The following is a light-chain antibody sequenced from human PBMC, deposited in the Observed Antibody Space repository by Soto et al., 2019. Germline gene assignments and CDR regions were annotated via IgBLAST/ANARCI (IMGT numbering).Light chain of an antibody. CDR2: SAS. CDR1: QSISTY. CDR3: QQSYTTPVT. Sequence: DIQMTQSPSSLSASVTDKVTITCRASQSISTYLNLYQQKPGQAPQLLIYSASNLQSGVPSRFSGSGSGTEFTLTISSLQPEDFAAYYCQQSYTTPVTFGQGTRLEI. J-gene: IGKJ5*01. V-gene: IGKV1-39*01.